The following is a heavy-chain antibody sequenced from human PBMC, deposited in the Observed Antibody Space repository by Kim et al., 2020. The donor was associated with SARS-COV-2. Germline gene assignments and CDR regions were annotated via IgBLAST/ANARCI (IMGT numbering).Heavy chain of an antibody. J-gene: IGHJ6*02. CDR1: GGSISSGDYY. V-gene: IGHV4-30-4*01. Sequence: SETLSLTCTVSGGSISSGDYYWSWIRQPPGKGLEWIGYIYYSGSTYYNPSLKSRVTISVDTSKNQFSLKLSSVTAADTAVYYCARDDTMASTKPRGPRGHYYYGMDVWGQGTTVTVSS. CDR2: IYYSGST. D-gene: IGHD3-10*01. CDR3: ARDDTMASTKPRGPRGHYYYGMDV.